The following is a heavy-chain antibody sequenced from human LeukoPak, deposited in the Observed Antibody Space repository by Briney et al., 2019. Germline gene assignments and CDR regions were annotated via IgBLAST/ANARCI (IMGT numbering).Heavy chain of an antibody. D-gene: IGHD6-13*01. CDR3: ARVGGIAAFDY. CDR1: GGSISSYY. Sequence: PSETLSLTCTVSGGSISSYYWSWIRQPPGKGLEWVGYIYYSGSTNYNPSLKSRVTISVDTSKNQFSLKLSSVTAADTAVYYCARVGGIAAFDYWGQGTLVTVSS. J-gene: IGHJ4*02. V-gene: IGHV4-59*01. CDR2: IYYSGST.